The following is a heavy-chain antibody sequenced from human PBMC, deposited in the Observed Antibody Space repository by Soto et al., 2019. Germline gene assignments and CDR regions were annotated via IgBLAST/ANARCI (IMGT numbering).Heavy chain of an antibody. J-gene: IGHJ2*01. Sequence: QVQLVQSGAEVKKPGSSVKVSCKASGGTFSSYTISWVRQAPGQGLEWMGRIIPILGIANYAQKFQGRVTITADKSTSTAYMELRSLRSEDTAVYYCARYTRAGRYWYFDLWGRGTLVTVSS. CDR3: ARYTRAGRYWYFDL. D-gene: IGHD6-19*01. CDR1: GGTFSSYT. CDR2: IIPILGIA. V-gene: IGHV1-69*02.